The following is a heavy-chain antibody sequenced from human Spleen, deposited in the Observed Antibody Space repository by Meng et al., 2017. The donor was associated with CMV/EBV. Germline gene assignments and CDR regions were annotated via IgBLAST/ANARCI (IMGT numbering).Heavy chain of an antibody. CDR1: GYTFTGYY. J-gene: IGHJ5*02. V-gene: IGHV1-2*02. CDR2: INPNSGGT. Sequence: ASVKVSCKASGYTFTGYYMHWVRQAPGQGLEWMGWINPNSGGTNYAQKFQGRVTMTRDTSISTAYMELSRLRSDDTAVYYCARAVTVTHWFDPWGQGTLVTVSS. CDR3: ARAVTVTHWFDP. D-gene: IGHD4-11*01.